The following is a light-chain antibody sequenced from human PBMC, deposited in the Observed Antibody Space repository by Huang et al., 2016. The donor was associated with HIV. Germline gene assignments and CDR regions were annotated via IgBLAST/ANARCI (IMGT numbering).Light chain of an antibody. CDR3: QQPGS. CDR1: QSVGGY. Sequence: EIVLTQSPATLSLSPGERATLSCRASQSVGGYLAWYQQKPGQAPRLLIYDTSTRATRIPARFSCSGSETDFTLTLSSLEPEDFAVYYCQQPGSFGQGTKVDIK. V-gene: IGKV3-11*01. J-gene: IGKJ2*01. CDR2: DTS.